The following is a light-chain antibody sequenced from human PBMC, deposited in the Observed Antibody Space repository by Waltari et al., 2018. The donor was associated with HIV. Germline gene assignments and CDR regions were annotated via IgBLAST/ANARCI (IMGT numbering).Light chain of an antibody. Sequence: EIVLTPFPVILSVSPVESATLCCRASQNVNNNLAWYQQKNGQAPRLLIYGAYTRATDVPGRFSGSGSGTEFTLTVSNLQSEDFAVYYCQQYNNWPQTFGQGTKVEIK. CDR2: GAY. CDR3: QQYNNWPQT. J-gene: IGKJ2*01. V-gene: IGKV3-15*01. CDR1: QNVNNN.